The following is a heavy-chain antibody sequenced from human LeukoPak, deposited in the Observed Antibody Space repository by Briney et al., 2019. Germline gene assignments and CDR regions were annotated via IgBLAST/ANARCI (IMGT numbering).Heavy chain of an antibody. Sequence: PGRSLRLSCAASGFTFSSYSMNWVRQAPGKGLEWVSSISSSSSYIYYADSVKGRFTISGDSAKNSLYLQMNSLRAEDTAVYYCARVGFWGADIWGQGTMVTVSS. CDR2: ISSSSSYI. V-gene: IGHV3-21*01. CDR3: ARVGFWGADI. D-gene: IGHD3-16*01. CDR1: GFTFSSYS. J-gene: IGHJ3*02.